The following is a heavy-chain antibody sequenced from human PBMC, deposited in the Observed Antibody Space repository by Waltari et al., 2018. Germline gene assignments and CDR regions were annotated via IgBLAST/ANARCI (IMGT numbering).Heavy chain of an antibody. J-gene: IGHJ3*02. CDR3: ATLSPPVGASAFEI. CDR1: GGSISSYY. D-gene: IGHD1-26*01. CDR2: IYYSGST. Sequence: QVQLQESGPGLVKPSETLSLTCTVSGGSISSYYWSWIRQPPGKGLEWIGYIYYSGSTNYNPSLKSRVTISVDTSKNQFSLKLSSVTAADTAVYYCATLSPPVGASAFEIWGHGTMVTVSS. V-gene: IGHV4-59*01.